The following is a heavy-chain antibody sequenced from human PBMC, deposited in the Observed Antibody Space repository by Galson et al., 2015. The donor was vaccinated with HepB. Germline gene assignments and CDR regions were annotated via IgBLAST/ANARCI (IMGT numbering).Heavy chain of an antibody. CDR3: ARCRAYCGGSDY. CDR2: IWYDGSNK. CDR1: GFTFSSYG. V-gene: IGHV3-33*08. D-gene: IGHD2-21*01. Sequence: SLRLSCAASGFTFSSYGMHWVRQAPGKGLEWVAVIWYDGSNKYYADSVKGRFTISRDNSKNTLYLQMNSLRAEDTAVYYCARCRAYCGGSDYWGQGTLVTVSS. J-gene: IGHJ4*02.